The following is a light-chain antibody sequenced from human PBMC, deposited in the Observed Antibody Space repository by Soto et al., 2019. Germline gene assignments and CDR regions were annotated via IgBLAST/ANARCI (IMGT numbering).Light chain of an antibody. J-gene: IGKJ1*01. Sequence: VLTQTQLFSPVTLGQPASISCRSSQSLVYSDGNTYLSWLQQRPGQPPRLLIYQVSNRFSGFPDRFSGRGAGTNFTLKISRVEAEEVGVYSCIQFSHFPRTFGQRTKVQIK. CDR1: QSLVYSDGNTY. V-gene: IGKV2-24*01. CDR2: QVS. CDR3: IQFSHFPRT.